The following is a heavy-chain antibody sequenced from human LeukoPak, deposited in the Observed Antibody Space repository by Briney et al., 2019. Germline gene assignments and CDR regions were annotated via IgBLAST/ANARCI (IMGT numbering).Heavy chain of an antibody. J-gene: IGHJ4*02. CDR2: IIPIFGTA. CDR1: GGTFSSYA. D-gene: IGHD3-22*01. Sequence: SSVKVSCKASGGTFSSYAISWVRQAPGQGLEWMGGIIPIFGTANYAQKFQGRVTITTDESTSTAYMELSSLRSEDTAVYYCARAGAPYDSSGYEVYWGQGTLVTVSS. V-gene: IGHV1-69*05. CDR3: ARAGAPYDSSGYEVY.